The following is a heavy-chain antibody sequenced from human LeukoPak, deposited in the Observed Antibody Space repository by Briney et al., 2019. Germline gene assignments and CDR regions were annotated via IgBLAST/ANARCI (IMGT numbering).Heavy chain of an antibody. V-gene: IGHV3-33*06. J-gene: IGHJ5*02. CDR1: GFTFSSYG. Sequence: PGRSLRLSCAASGFTFSSYGMHWVRQAPGKGLEWVAVIWYDGSNKYYADSVKGRFTISRDNSKNTLYLQMNSLRAEDTAVYYCAKDDRYGSGSLRGRRVDPWGQGTLVTVSS. D-gene: IGHD3-10*01. CDR3: AKDDRYGSGSLRGRRVDP. CDR2: IWYDGSNK.